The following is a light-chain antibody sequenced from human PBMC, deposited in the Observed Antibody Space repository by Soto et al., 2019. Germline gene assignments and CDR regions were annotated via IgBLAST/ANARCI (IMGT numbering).Light chain of an antibody. Sequence: QSALTQPASVSGSPGQSITISCTGTSSDVGGYNYVSWYQQHPGKAPKLMIYDVSNRPSGVSNRFSGSKSGNTASLTISGLQAEDVADYYCSSYTSSGTLYVFGTGTKVTVL. CDR3: SSYTSSGTLYV. CDR1: SSDVGGYNY. CDR2: DVS. V-gene: IGLV2-14*01. J-gene: IGLJ1*01.